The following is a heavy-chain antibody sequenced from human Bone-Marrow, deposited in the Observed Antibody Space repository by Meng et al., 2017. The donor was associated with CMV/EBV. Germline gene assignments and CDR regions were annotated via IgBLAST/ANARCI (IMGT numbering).Heavy chain of an antibody. CDR3: ARDLGYCSSTSCPGDFDY. V-gene: IGHV1-46*01. CDR2: INPSGGST. CDR1: GNTFTAQC. J-gene: IGHJ4*02. Sequence: ASVKVSCKPSGNTFTAQCMHWVRQAPGQGLEWMGIINPSGGSTSYAQKFQGRVTMTRDTSTSTVYMELSSLRSEDTAVYYCARDLGYCSSTSCPGDFDYWGQGTLVTVSS. D-gene: IGHD2-2*01.